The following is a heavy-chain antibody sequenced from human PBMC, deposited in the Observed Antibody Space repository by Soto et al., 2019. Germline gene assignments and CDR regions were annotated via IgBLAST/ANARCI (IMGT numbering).Heavy chain of an antibody. V-gene: IGHV3-21*01. D-gene: IGHD3-3*01. Sequence: GGSLRLSCAASGCTFSSYSMNWVRQAPGKGLEWVSSISSSGSYIYYADSVKGRFTISRDNAKNSLYLQMNSLRAEDTAVYYCARDIRIFGVVTEVRGAFDIWGQGTMVTVSS. CDR2: ISSSGSYI. J-gene: IGHJ3*02. CDR3: ARDIRIFGVVTEVRGAFDI. CDR1: GCTFSSYS.